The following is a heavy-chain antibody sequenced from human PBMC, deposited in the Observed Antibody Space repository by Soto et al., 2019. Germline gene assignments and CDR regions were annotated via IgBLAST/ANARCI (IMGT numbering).Heavy chain of an antibody. CDR1: GFTFSTYG. CDR2: IWYDGSNK. CDR3: ARDKTWFGEKGTFDI. J-gene: IGHJ3*02. Sequence: QVQLVESGGGVVQPGRSLRLACAASGFTFSTYGMHWVRQAPGKGLEWVAVIWYDGSNKYYADSVKGRFTSSRDNSKNTLYLQMNSLRAEDTDVYYCARDKTWFGEKGTFDIWRQGTMVTVSS. V-gene: IGHV3-33*01. D-gene: IGHD3-10*01.